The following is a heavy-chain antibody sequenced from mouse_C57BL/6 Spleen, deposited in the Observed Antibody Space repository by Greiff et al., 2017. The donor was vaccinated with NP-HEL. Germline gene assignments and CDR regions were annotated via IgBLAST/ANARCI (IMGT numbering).Heavy chain of an antibody. CDR2: IDPSDIEP. CDR3: AREKVLYYYAMDY. Sequence: QVQLQQSGAELVRPGSSVKLSCKASGYTFTSYWMHWVKQRPIQGLEWIGNIDPSDIEPHYNQKFKDKATLTVDKSSSTAYMQLSSLTSEDSAVYYCAREKVLYYYAMDYWGQGTSVTVSS. CDR1: GYTFTSYW. V-gene: IGHV1-52*01. J-gene: IGHJ4*01.